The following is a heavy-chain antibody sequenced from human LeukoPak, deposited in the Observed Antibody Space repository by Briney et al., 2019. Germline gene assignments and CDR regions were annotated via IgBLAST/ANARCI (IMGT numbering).Heavy chain of an antibody. D-gene: IGHD6-13*01. CDR3: ARRWFSGIAAAGTRRRFDP. CDR2: IYYSGST. CDR1: GGSISSSSYY. V-gene: IGHV4-39*01. J-gene: IGHJ5*02. Sequence: SETLSLTCTVSGGSISSSSYYWGWIRQPPGKGLEWIGSIYYSGSTYYNPSLKSRVTISVDTSKNQFSLKLSSVTAVDTAVYYCARRWFSGIAAAGTRRRFDPWGQGTLVIVSS.